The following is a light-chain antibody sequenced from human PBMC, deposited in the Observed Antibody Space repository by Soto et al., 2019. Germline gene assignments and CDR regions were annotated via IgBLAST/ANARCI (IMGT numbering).Light chain of an antibody. CDR3: QQYYSFPLT. Sequence: MTQSPVTLSVSPGERATLSCRASQTISSWLAWYQQKPGKAPELLIYAASTLQSGVQSRFSGSGSGTDFTLTISCLQSEDFATYYCQQYYSFPLTFGGGTKVDIK. CDR2: AAS. CDR1: QTISSW. J-gene: IGKJ4*01. V-gene: IGKV1-8*01.